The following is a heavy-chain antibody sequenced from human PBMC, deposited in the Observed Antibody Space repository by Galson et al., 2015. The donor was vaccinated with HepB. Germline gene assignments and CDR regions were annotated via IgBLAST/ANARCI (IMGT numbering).Heavy chain of an antibody. CDR2: INPNSGGT. J-gene: IGHJ4*02. V-gene: IGHV1-2*04. CDR3: AREGYCSGGSCSRAFDY. CDR1: GYTFTGYY. Sequence: SVKVSCKASGYTFTGYYMHWVRQAPGQGLEWIGWINPNSGGTNYAQKFQGWVTMTRDTSISTAYMELSRLRSDDTAVYYCAREGYCSGGSCSRAFDYWGQGTLVTVSS. D-gene: IGHD2-15*01.